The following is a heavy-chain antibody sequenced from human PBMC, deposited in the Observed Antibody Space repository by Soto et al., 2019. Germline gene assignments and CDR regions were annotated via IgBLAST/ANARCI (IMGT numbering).Heavy chain of an antibody. CDR2: ISGSGGST. D-gene: IGHD2-8*02. J-gene: IGHJ6*02. Sequence: PGGSLRLSCAASGFTFSSYAMSWVRQAPGKGLEWVSAISGSGGSTYYADSVKGRFTISRDNSKNTLYLQMNSLRAEDTAVYYCAKGLDRTGEYYYYGMDVWGQGTTVTVSS. V-gene: IGHV3-23*01. CDR3: AKGLDRTGEYYYYGMDV. CDR1: GFTFSSYA.